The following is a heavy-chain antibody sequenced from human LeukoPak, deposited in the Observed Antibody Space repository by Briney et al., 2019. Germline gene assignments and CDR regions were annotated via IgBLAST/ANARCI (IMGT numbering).Heavy chain of an antibody. V-gene: IGHV3-30*18. CDR1: GFTFSNSG. CDR3: AKEGGVSYCSPTTCGCDG. Sequence: GGSLRLSCAASGFTFSNSGMHWVRQAPGKGLEWVAHIVYEGNDKNYADSVKGRLTISRDKAKNTLYVHMTSLRPEDTAVYSCAKEGGVSYCSPTTCGCDGWGQGTQVTVSS. D-gene: IGHD2-2*01. CDR2: IVYEGNDK. J-gene: IGHJ4*02.